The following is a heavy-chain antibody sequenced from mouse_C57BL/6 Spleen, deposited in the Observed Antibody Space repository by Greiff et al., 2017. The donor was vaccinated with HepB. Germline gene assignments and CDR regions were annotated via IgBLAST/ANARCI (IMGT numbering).Heavy chain of an antibody. CDR1: GYTFTSYG. CDR2: IYPRSGNT. CDR3: ARDGSTLFAY. D-gene: IGHD1-1*01. V-gene: IGHV1-81*01. J-gene: IGHJ3*01. Sequence: VKVVESGAELARPGASVKLSCKASGYTFTSYGISWVKQRTGQGLEWIGEIYPRSGNTYYNEKFKGKATLTADKSSSTAYMELRSLTSEDSAVYFCARDGSTLFAYWGQGTLVTVSA.